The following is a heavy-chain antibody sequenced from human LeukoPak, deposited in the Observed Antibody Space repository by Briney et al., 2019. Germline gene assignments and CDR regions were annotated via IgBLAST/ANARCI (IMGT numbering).Heavy chain of an antibody. CDR1: GGSISSSNYY. CDR3: ARDEEVVLNYLWQQRPNDAFDI. J-gene: IGHJ3*02. Sequence: PSETLSLTCTVSGGSISSSNYYWGWIRQPPGKGLESIGSIYYTGSTYYNPSLKSRVTISLDTSKNEVSLKLTSVTAADTAMYFCARDEEVVLNYLWQQRPNDAFDIWGHGAMVIVSS. CDR2: IYYTGST. D-gene: IGHD6-13*01. V-gene: IGHV4-39*07.